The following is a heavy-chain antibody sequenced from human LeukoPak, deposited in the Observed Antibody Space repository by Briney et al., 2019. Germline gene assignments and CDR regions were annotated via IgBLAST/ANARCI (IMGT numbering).Heavy chain of an antibody. CDR2: IDWDDDK. Sequence: SGPALVKPTQTLTLTCTVSGFSLSTSGMSVSWIRQPPGKALEWLALIDWDDDKYYSTSLKTRLTISRDTSKNQVVLTMNNMDPVDTATYYCARVTRIAAAGTRACDIWGQGTMVTVFS. V-gene: IGHV2-70*01. CDR3: ARVTRIAAAGTRACDI. D-gene: IGHD6-13*01. CDR1: GFSLSTSGMS. J-gene: IGHJ3*02.